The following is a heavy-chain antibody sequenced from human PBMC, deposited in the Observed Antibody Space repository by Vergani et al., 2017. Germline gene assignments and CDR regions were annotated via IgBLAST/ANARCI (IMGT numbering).Heavy chain of an antibody. V-gene: IGHV4-61*02. J-gene: IGHJ4*02. CDR3: ARTTMIVWFDY. CDR1: GGSISSGSYY. CDR2: IYTSGST. Sequence: QVQLQESGPGLVKPSQTLSLTCTVSGGSISSGSYYWSWIRQPAGKGLEWIGRIYTSGSTNYNPSLKSRVTISVDTSKNQFSLKLSSVTAADTAVYYCARTTMIVWFDYWGQGTLVTVSS. D-gene: IGHD3-22*01.